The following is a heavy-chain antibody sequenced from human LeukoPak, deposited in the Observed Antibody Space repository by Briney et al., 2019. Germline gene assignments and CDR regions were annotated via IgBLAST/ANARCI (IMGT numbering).Heavy chain of an antibody. CDR2: INHSGST. CDR1: GGSFSGYY. J-gene: IGHJ5*02. CDR3: ARRGLHRRFDP. V-gene: IGHV4-34*01. D-gene: IGHD4-11*01. Sequence: PSETLSLTCAMYGGSFSGYYWSWIRQPPGKGLEWIGEINHSGSTNYNPSLKRRVPISLHTSKNHFSLKLSSVTAAHTAVYYCARRGLHRRFDPWGQGTLVTVSS.